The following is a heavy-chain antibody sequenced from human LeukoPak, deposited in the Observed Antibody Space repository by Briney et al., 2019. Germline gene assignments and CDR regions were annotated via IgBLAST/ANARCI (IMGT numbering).Heavy chain of an antibody. CDR2: ISYDGSNK. CDR3: ATLGTMVRGVLFDY. D-gene: IGHD3-10*01. V-gene: IGHV3-30*03. CDR1: GFTFSSYG. J-gene: IGHJ4*02. Sequence: GGSLRLSCAASGFTFSSYGMHWVRQAPGKGLEWVAVISYDGSNKYYADSVKGRFTISRDNSKNTLYLQMNSLRAEDTAVYYCATLGTMVRGVLFDYWGQGTLVTVSS.